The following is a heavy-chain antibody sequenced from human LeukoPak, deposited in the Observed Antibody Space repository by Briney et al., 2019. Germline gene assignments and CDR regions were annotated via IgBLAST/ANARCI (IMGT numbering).Heavy chain of an antibody. CDR3: ASSPLRYFDWLLSYYFDY. Sequence: SVKVSCKASGGTFSSYAXXWXRQAPGQGLEWXGGXXXXXGTANYAQKLQGRVTITADESTSTAYMELSSLRSEDTAVYYCASSPLRYFDWLLSYYFDYWGQGTLVTVSS. V-gene: IGHV1-69*01. D-gene: IGHD3-9*01. CDR2: XXXXXGTA. CDR1: GGTFSSYA. J-gene: IGHJ4*02.